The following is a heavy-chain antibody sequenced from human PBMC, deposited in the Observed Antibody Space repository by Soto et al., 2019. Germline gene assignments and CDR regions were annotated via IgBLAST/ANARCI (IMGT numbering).Heavy chain of an antibody. D-gene: IGHD2-15*01. CDR2: IYWVDDK. V-gene: IGHV2-5*02. J-gene: IGHJ6*02. CDR1: GFPLSTSGVG. Sequence: QITLKESGPTLVKPTQTLTLTCTFSGFPLSTSGVGVGWISHPPGKALEWLALIYWVDDKRYSPSLTSRLTITKDTSKTQVVLTMTNIDPVDTAPYYCAHVLVVVANYGMDVWCQGTTVTVSS. CDR3: AHVLVVVANYGMDV.